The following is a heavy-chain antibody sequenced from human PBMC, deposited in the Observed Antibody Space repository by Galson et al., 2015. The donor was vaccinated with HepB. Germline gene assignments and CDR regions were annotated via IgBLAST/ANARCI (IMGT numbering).Heavy chain of an antibody. CDR1: GFTFDDYA. J-gene: IGHJ6*02. V-gene: IGHV3-9*01. D-gene: IGHD6-13*01. CDR2: ISWNSGSI. Sequence: LRLSCAASGFTFDDYAMHWVRQAPGKGLEWVSGISWNSGSIGYADSVKGRFTISRDNAKNSLYLQMNSLRAEDTALYYCAKDASSWRPDKYYYYGMDVWGQGTTVTVSS. CDR3: AKDASSWRPDKYYYYGMDV.